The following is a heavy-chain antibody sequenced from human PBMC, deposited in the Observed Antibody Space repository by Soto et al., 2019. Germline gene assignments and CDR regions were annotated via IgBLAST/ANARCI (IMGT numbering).Heavy chain of an antibody. CDR3: ARVGYCSGGSCLYYFDY. J-gene: IGHJ4*02. CDR1: GGTFSSYA. V-gene: IGHV1-69*13. D-gene: IGHD2-15*01. CDR2: IIPIFGTA. Sequence: SVKVSCKASGGTFSSYAISWVRQAPGQGLEWMGGIIPIFGTANYAQKFQGRVTITADESTSTAYMELSSLRSEDTAVYYCARVGYCSGGSCLYYFDYWGQGTLVTVSS.